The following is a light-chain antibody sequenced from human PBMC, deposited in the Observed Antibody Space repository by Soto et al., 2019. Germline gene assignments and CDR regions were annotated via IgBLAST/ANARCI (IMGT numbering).Light chain of an antibody. CDR1: QSISSSY. Sequence: EMVLTQSPATLSLSPGERATLSCRASQSISSSYLAWYQQKPGQAPRLLIYGASSRGTGIPDRFSGSGSGTDFTLTISRVEPEDFAVYYCQQYGSSGTFGQGTKVDIK. CDR3: QQYGSSGT. V-gene: IGKV3-20*01. J-gene: IGKJ1*01. CDR2: GAS.